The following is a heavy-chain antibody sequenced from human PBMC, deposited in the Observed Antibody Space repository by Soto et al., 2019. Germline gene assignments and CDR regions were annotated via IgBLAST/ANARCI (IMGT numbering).Heavy chain of an antibody. CDR2: INPSGAIT. CDR1: GYTFDRYY. CDR3: TRGSFLEWSYMDV. J-gene: IGHJ6*02. Sequence: ASVKGSCTAAGYTFDRYYMHWVRQDPGQGLEWMGMINPSGAITSYAQKFQGRVTMTRDTSTSTLYMELSSLRSDDTAMYYCTRGSFLEWSYMDVWGQGTTVTVSS. V-gene: IGHV1-46*02. D-gene: IGHD3-3*01.